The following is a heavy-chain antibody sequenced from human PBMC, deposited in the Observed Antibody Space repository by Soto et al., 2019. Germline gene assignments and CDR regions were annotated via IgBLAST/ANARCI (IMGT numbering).Heavy chain of an antibody. Sequence: ASVKVSCKASGGTFSSYTISWVRQAPGQGLEWMGRIIPILGIANYAQKFQGRVTITADKSTSTAYMELSSLRSEDTAVYYCARGIGGSSSYLFDYWGQGTLVTVSS. CDR2: IIPILGIA. D-gene: IGHD6-6*01. CDR1: GGTFSSYT. CDR3: ARGIGGSSSYLFDY. J-gene: IGHJ4*02. V-gene: IGHV1-69*02.